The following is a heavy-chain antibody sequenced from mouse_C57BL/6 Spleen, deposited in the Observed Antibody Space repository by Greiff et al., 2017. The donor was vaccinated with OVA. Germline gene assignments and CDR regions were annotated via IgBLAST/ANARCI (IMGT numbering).Heavy chain of an antibody. CDR1: GYTFTSYG. CDR3: ARGSRYAMDY. Sequence: VKLMESGAELARPGASVKLSCKASGYTFTSYGISWVKQRTGQGLEWIGEIYPRSGNTYYNEKFKGKATLTADKSSSTAYMELRSLTSEDSAVYFCARGSRYAMDYWGQGTSVTVSS. CDR2: IYPRSGNT. V-gene: IGHV1-81*01. J-gene: IGHJ4*01.